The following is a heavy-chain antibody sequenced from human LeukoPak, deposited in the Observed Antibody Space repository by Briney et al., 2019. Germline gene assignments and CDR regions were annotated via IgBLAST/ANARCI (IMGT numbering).Heavy chain of an antibody. CDR1: GFTFDDYA. Sequence: PGRSLRLSCAASGFTFDDYAMHWVRQAPGKGLEWVSGIIWNSGSIGYADSVKGRFTISRDNAKNSLYLQMNSLRAEDTAVYYCARIGGSYYAPIQYAFDIWGQGTMVTVSS. CDR3: ARIGGSYYAPIQYAFDI. CDR2: IIWNSGSI. D-gene: IGHD1-26*01. J-gene: IGHJ3*02. V-gene: IGHV3-9*01.